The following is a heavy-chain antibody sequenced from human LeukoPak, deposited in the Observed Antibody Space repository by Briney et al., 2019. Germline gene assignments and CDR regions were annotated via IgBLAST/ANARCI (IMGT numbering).Heavy chain of an antibody. CDR3: AELGITMIGGV. V-gene: IGHV3-48*03. D-gene: IGHD3-10*02. J-gene: IGHJ6*04. CDR1: GFTFSSYE. CDR2: ISSSGSTI. Sequence: GGSLRLSWAASGFTFSSYEVNWVRQAPGKGLEWVSYISSSGSTIYYADSVKGRFTISRDNAKNSLYLQMNSLRAEDTAVYYCAELGITMIGGVWGKGTTVTISS.